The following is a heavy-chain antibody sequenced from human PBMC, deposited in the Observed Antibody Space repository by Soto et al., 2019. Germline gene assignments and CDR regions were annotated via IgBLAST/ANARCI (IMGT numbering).Heavy chain of an antibody. CDR2: INPNSGGT. Sequence: ASVKVSCKASGYSFTANSMHWVRQAPGQGLEWMGWINPNSGGTNYAQKFQGWVTMTRDTSISTAYMELSRLRSDDTAVYYCARDSSPAPHYYYYGMHVWGQGTTVNVS. J-gene: IGHJ6*02. V-gene: IGHV1-2*04. CDR3: ARDSSPAPHYYYYGMHV. D-gene: IGHD6-6*01. CDR1: GYSFTANS.